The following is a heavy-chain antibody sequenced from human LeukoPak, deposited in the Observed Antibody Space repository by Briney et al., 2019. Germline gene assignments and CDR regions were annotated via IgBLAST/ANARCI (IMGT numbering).Heavy chain of an antibody. Sequence: SETLSLTCAVYGGSFSGYYWSWIRQPPGKGLEWIGEINHSGSTNYNPSLKSRVTISVDTSKNQFSLKLSSVTAADTAVYYCAGGRPRSGSPRRQAFDYWGQGTLVTVSS. CDR3: AGGRPRSGSPRRQAFDY. D-gene: IGHD1-26*01. CDR2: INHSGST. J-gene: IGHJ4*02. CDR1: GGSFSGYY. V-gene: IGHV4-34*01.